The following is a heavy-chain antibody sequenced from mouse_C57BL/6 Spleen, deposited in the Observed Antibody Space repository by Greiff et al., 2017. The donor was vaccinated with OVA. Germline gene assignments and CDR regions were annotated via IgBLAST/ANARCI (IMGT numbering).Heavy chain of an antibody. CDR1: GFTFSSYA. D-gene: IGHD1-1*02. V-gene: IGHV5-9-1*02. Sequence: EVKLMESGEGLVKPGGSLKLSCAASGFTFSSYAMSWVRQTPEKRLEWVAYISSGGDYIYYADTVKGRFTISRDNARNTLYLQMSSLKSEDTAMYYCTRDPGYGPWYFDVWGTGTTVTVSS. J-gene: IGHJ1*03. CDR2: ISSGGDYI. CDR3: TRDPGYGPWYFDV.